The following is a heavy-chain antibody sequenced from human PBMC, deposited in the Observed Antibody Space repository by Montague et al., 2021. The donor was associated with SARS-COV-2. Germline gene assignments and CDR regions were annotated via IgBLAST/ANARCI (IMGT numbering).Heavy chain of an antibody. CDR2: INHGGST. J-gene: IGHJ6*03. D-gene: IGHD3-10*01. CDR1: GGSFSGYY. Sequence: ETLSLTCAVYGGSFSGYYWNWIRQPPGKGLEWIGEINHGGSTKYSPSLKSRLTISADTSKNQFSLKLTSVAAADTAVYYCARLRDGVVPSPILGVGPYYSYYYMDVWGGGTTVTVSS. V-gene: IGHV4-34*01. CDR3: ARLRDGVVPSPILGVGPYYSYYYMDV.